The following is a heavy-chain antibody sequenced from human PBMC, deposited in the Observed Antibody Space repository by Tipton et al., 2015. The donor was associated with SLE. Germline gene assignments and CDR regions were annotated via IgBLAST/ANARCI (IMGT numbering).Heavy chain of an antibody. Sequence: LRLSCAVYGGSFSGYYWSWIRQPPGKGLEWIGEINHSGSTNYNPSLKSRVTISLDTSKNQFSLRLSSATAADTAVYYCARGLSGYSSSWFYYYYGMDVWGQGTTVTVSS. J-gene: IGHJ6*02. CDR1: GGSFSGYY. CDR3: ARGLSGYSSSWFYYYYGMDV. CDR2: INHSGST. D-gene: IGHD6-13*01. V-gene: IGHV4-34*01.